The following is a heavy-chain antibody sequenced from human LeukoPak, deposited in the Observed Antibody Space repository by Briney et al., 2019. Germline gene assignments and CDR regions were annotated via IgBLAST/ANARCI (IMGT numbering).Heavy chain of an antibody. CDR1: GGSISSSSYY. J-gene: IGHJ6*03. CDR3: ASDGDSGSYYYYYYYMDV. D-gene: IGHD1-26*01. CDR2: IYYSGST. Sequence: SETLSLTCTVSGGSISSSSYYWGWIRQPPGKGLEWIGSIYYSGSTYYNPSLKSRVTISVDTSKNQFSLKLSSVTAADTAVYYCASDGDSGSYYYYYYYMDVWGKGTTVTVSS. V-gene: IGHV4-39*07.